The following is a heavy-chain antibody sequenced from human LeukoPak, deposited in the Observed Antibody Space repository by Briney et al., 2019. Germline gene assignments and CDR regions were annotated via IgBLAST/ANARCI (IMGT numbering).Heavy chain of an antibody. CDR2: IYTSGST. CDR1: GGSISSGSYY. Sequence: SETLSLTCTVSGGSISSGSYYWSWIRQPAGKGLEWIGRIYTSGSTNYNPSLKSRVTISADTSKNHFSLKLNSVTTADTAVYYCTRGAGWLIDYWGQGILVTVSS. CDR3: TRGAGWLIDY. V-gene: IGHV4-61*02. J-gene: IGHJ4*02. D-gene: IGHD3-16*01.